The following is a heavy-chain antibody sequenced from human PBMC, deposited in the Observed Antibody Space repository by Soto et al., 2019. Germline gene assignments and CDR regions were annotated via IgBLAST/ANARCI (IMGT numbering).Heavy chain of an antibody. CDR3: ARYYDILTGLYYFDY. V-gene: IGHV1-46*03. J-gene: IGHJ4*02. D-gene: IGHD3-9*01. Sequence: ASVKVPCKASGYTLTSYYMHSVRQAPGQGLEWMGIINPSGGSTSYAQKFQGRVTMTRDTSTSTVYMELSSLRSEDTAVYYCARYYDILTGLYYFDYWGQGTLVTVSS. CDR1: GYTLTSYY. CDR2: INPSGGST.